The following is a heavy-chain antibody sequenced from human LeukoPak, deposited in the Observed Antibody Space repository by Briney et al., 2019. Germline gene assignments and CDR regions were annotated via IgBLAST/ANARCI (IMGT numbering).Heavy chain of an antibody. CDR1: GYTFTGYY. Sequence: ASVKVSCKASGYTFTGYYMHWVRQAPGQGLEWMGWINPNSGGTNYAQKFQGRVTMTRDTSISTAYMELSRLRSDDTAVYYCARVTQQWPHYYFDFWGQGPLVTVSS. D-gene: IGHD6-19*01. J-gene: IGHJ4*02. CDR2: INPNSGGT. CDR3: ARVTQQWPHYYFDF. V-gene: IGHV1-2*02.